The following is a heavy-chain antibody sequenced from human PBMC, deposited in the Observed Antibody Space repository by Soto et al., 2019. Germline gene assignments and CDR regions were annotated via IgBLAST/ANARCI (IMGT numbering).Heavy chain of an antibody. CDR3: ARLERMAPISYYFDF. Sequence: QLQLQESGPGLVKPSETLSLTCSVSGDSINSAKYYWGWIRQPPGKGLEWIGSIYYRGNTYYNPSLPTRSTISLDKSKSSFSLKLTSVPAADSAVYFCARLERMAPISYYFDFWGQGALVTVSS. V-gene: IGHV4-39*01. CDR1: GDSINSAKYY. J-gene: IGHJ4*02. CDR2: IYYRGNT. D-gene: IGHD2-8*01.